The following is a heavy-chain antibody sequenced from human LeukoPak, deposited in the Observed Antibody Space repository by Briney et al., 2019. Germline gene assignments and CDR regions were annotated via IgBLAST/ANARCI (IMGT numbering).Heavy chain of an antibody. CDR1: GFTFSSYS. D-gene: IGHD6-13*01. V-gene: IGHV3-21*01. CDR2: ISSSSSYI. CDR3: ARVFSSSWQIDY. Sequence: PGGSLRLSCAASGFTFSSYSINWVRQAPGKGLEWVSSISSSSSYIYYADSVRGRFTISRDNAKNSLYLQMNSLRAEDTAVYYCARVFSSSWQIDYWGQGTLVTVSS. J-gene: IGHJ4*02.